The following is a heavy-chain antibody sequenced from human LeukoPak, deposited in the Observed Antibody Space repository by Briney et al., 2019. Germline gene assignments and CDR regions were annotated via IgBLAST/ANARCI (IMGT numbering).Heavy chain of an antibody. V-gene: IGHV3-30*02. J-gene: IGHJ5*01. CDR1: GFTFNDYG. D-gene: IGHD2-21*01. CDR3: VKVNSFWFDS. CDR2: IRYDGSSK. Sequence: PGGSLRLSCVASGFTFNDYGMHWVRRAPGRGLEWVAFIRYDGSSKYYPESVQGRFTISRDNSKNTLHLDMSNLTPEDTGFYYCVKVNSFWFDSWGQGTRVTVAS.